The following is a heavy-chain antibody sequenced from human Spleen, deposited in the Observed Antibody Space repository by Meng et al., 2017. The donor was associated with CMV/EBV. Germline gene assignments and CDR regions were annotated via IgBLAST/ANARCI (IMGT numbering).Heavy chain of an antibody. Sequence: ACCGGSISSMTGGSLDRQPPRKGLESIGEIYQSGHTNYHPSLKSRITIAVDKSTNQFSLRLSSVTAADTAVYYCARDRTGSSGSSDQWGQGTLVTVSS. CDR3: ARDRTGSSGSSDQ. D-gene: IGHD3-22*01. CDR1: GGSISSMTG. J-gene: IGHJ4*02. V-gene: IGHV4-4*02. CDR2: IYQSGHT.